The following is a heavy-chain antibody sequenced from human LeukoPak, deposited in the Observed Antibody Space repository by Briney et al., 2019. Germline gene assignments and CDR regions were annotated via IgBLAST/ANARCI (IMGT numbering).Heavy chain of an antibody. CDR1: GYTFTSYY. J-gene: IGHJ6*02. Sequence: GASVKVSCKASGYTFTSYYMHWVRQAPGQGLEWMGWINTNTGNPTYAQGFTGRFVFSLDTSVSTAYLQISSLKAEDTAVYYCARVGVTGVNYYYYGMDVWGQGITVTVSS. D-gene: IGHD7-27*01. CDR3: ARVGVTGVNYYYYGMDV. CDR2: INTNTGNP. V-gene: IGHV7-4-1*02.